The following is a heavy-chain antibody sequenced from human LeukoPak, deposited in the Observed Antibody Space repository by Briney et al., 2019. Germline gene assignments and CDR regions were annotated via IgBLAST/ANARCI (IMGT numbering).Heavy chain of an antibody. D-gene: IGHD2-8*01. J-gene: IGHJ4*02. CDR3: GRHVPNVPTYSFDY. CDR1: GGSISSSSYY. V-gene: IGHV4-39*01. CDR2: ISYSGST. Sequence: PSETLSLTCTVSGGSISSSSYYWGWIRQPPGKGLEWVATISYSGSTYYNPSLKTRVIISVETSKNQFSLRLSSVTATDTAVYYCGRHVPNVPTYSFDYWGQGTLVTVSS.